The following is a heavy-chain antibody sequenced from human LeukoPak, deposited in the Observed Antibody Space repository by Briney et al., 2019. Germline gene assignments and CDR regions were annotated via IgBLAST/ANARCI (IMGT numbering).Heavy chain of an antibody. CDR2: IYYSGST. J-gene: IGHJ3*02. CDR1: GGSISSSSYD. CDR3: ARHTSGWHDVFDI. V-gene: IGHV4-39*01. Sequence: SETLSLTRTVSGGSISSSSYDWGWIRQPPGKGLEWIGSIYYSGSTYYNPSLKCRVTISVHTSKSQFSLRLSSVTAADTAVYYCARHTSGWHDVFDIWGEGTMVTVSS. D-gene: IGHD6-19*01.